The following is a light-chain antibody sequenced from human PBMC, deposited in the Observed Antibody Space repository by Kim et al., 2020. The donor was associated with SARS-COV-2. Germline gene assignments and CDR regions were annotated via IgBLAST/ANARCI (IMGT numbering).Light chain of an antibody. V-gene: IGLV3-19*01. CDR1: GLESYY. CDR3: NSRDSSGNHYV. Sequence: LGQDVRSTSQRAGLESYYTSWYQQKPGQAPILVIYGKNNRPSGIPDRFSGSSSGNTASLTITGAQAEDEADYYCNSRDSSGNHYVFGTGTKVTVL. J-gene: IGLJ1*01. CDR2: GKN.